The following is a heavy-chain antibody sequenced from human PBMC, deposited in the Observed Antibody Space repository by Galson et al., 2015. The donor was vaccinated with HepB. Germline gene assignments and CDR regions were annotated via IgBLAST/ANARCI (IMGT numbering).Heavy chain of an antibody. V-gene: IGHV3-33*01. J-gene: IGHJ4*02. CDR3: ARAPSYGDPSYDFDY. CDR2: IWYDGSKK. CDR1: GFTFSSYG. D-gene: IGHD4-17*01. Sequence: ALRLACAASGFTFSSYGMHWVRQAPGKGLERVAVIWYDGSKKYYADSVKGRFTISRDNSKNTLYLQMNSLRAEDTAVYYCARAPSYGDPSYDFDYWGQGTLVTVSS.